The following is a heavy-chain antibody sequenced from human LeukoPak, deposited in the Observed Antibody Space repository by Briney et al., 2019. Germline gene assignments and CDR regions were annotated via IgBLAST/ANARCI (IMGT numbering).Heavy chain of an antibody. Sequence: GGSLRLSCEASGFTFGNYAMHWVRQAPGKGLEWVSGISWNSGSIGYADSVKGRFTISRDNAKNSLYLQMNSLRAEDTALYYCAKEKYDSSGYAPHTYYFDYWGQGTLVTVSS. V-gene: IGHV3-9*01. CDR2: ISWNSGSI. J-gene: IGHJ4*02. CDR1: GFTFGNYA. CDR3: AKEKYDSSGYAPHTYYFDY. D-gene: IGHD3-22*01.